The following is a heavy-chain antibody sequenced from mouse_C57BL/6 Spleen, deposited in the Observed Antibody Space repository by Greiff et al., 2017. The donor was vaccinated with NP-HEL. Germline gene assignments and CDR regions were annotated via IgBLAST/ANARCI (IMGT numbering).Heavy chain of an antibody. Sequence: EVQLQQSGPELVKPGASVKISCKASGYTFTDYYMNWVKQSHGKSLEWIGDINPNNGGTSYNQKFKGKATLTVDKSSSTAYMELRSLTSEDSAVYYCARELDWYFDVWGTGTTVTVSS. V-gene: IGHV1-26*01. CDR2: INPNNGGT. CDR1: GYTFTDYY. CDR3: ARELDWYFDV. J-gene: IGHJ1*03.